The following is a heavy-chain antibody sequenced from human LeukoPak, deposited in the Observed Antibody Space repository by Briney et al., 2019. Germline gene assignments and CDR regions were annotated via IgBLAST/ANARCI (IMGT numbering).Heavy chain of an antibody. CDR2: IYSGGTT. CDR3: ARETRWGAPDDH. D-gene: IGHD1-26*01. V-gene: IGHV3-53*05. J-gene: IGHJ5*02. CDR1: GLTHRDKC. Sequence: GGSQTLPCGASGLTHRDKCVTWARRARGRGGEWVSVIYSGGTTYYADSVKGRFSISRDISKNTVYLQMNSLRPEDTAIYYCARETRWGAPDDHWGQGTLVSVSP.